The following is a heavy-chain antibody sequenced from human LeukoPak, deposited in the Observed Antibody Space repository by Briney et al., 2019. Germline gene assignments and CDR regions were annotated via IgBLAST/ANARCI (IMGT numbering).Heavy chain of an antibody. D-gene: IGHD2-2*01. CDR1: GFTFSNYA. J-gene: IGHJ4*02. Sequence: GGSLRLSCAASGFTFSNYAMSWVRQAPGKGLEWVSAISGSGGSTYYADSVKGRFTISRDNSKNTLYLQMNSLRAEDTAVYYCAKGHISGYCSSTSCYGVVDYFDYWGQGTLVTVSS. CDR3: AKGHISGYCSSTSCYGVVDYFDY. V-gene: IGHV3-23*01. CDR2: ISGSGGST.